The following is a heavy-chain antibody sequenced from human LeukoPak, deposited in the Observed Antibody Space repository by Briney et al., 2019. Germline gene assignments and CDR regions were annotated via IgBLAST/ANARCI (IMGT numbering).Heavy chain of an antibody. Sequence: PSETLSLTCAVSGGSISSGGYSWSWIRQPPGKGLEWIGYIYHSGSTYYNPSLKSRVTISVDTSKNQFSLKLSSVTAADTAVYYCAARGYSYGSPLDYWGQGTLVTVSS. J-gene: IGHJ4*02. D-gene: IGHD5-18*01. CDR2: IYHSGST. V-gene: IGHV4-30-2*02. CDR1: GGSISSGGYS. CDR3: AARGYSYGSPLDY.